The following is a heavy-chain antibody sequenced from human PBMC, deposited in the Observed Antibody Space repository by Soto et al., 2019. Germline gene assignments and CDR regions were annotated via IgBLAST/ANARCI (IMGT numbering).Heavy chain of an antibody. CDR1: GGTFNTYT. V-gene: IGHV1-69*02. D-gene: IGHD2-2*01. Sequence: QVHLIQSGAEVKKPGSSVKVSCKAAGGTFNTYTLIWVRQAPGHGLEWMGRIIPMLTVTNSPQKFQGRLTLTAEKSTGTAFMELTSLRSDDTAVYYCSIGSWSAETFDVWGQGTMVTVSS. CDR2: IIPMLTVT. CDR3: SIGSWSAETFDV. J-gene: IGHJ3*01.